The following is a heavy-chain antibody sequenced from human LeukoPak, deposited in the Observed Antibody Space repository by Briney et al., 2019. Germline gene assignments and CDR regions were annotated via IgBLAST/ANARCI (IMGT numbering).Heavy chain of an antibody. V-gene: IGHV1-69*04. Sequence: SVKVSCKASGGTVSSYAISWVRQAPGQGLEWMGRIIPILGIANYAQKFQGRVTITADKSTSTAYMELSSLRSEDTAVYYCARDIVVVVAATPYYYCGMDVWGQGTTVTVSS. CDR3: ARDIVVVVAATPYYYCGMDV. CDR2: IIPILGIA. CDR1: GGTVSSYA. D-gene: IGHD2-15*01. J-gene: IGHJ6*02.